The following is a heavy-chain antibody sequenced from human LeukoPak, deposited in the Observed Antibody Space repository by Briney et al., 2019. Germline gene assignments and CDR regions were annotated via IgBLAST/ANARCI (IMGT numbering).Heavy chain of an antibody. V-gene: IGHV3-48*03. J-gene: IGHJ5*02. CDR2: ISSSGSTI. Sequence: GGSLRLSCAASGFTFSSYEMNWVGQAPGKGLEWVSYISSSGSTIYYAVSMRGPFTISRYNAKNSLYLQMNSLRAEDTAVYYCAGEGVDYGDLSWGQGTLVTVSS. CDR1: GFTFSSYE. D-gene: IGHD4-17*01. CDR3: AGEGVDYGDLS.